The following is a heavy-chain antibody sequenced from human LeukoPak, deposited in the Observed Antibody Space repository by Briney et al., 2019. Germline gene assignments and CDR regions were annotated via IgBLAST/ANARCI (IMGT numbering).Heavy chain of an antibody. CDR1: GGSISSYY. CDR2: TYYSGST. CDR3: ARHSPATPYYDILTGYYSPSFDY. J-gene: IGHJ4*02. Sequence: SSETLSLTCTVSGGSISSYYWSWIRQPPGKGLEWIGYTYYSGSTNYNPSLKSRVTISVDTSKNQFSLKLSAVTAADTAVYYCARHSPATPYYDILTGYYSPSFDYWGQGTLVTVSS. D-gene: IGHD3-9*01. V-gene: IGHV4-59*08.